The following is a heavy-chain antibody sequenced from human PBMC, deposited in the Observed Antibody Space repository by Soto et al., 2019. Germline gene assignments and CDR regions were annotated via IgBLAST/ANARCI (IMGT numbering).Heavy chain of an antibody. J-gene: IGHJ6*02. D-gene: IGHD5-18*01. CDR3: ARENVDTARNYYGMDV. V-gene: IGHV4-4*02. CDR1: GGSISSSNW. Sequence: PSETLSLTCAVSGGSISSSNWWSWVRQPPGKGLEWIGEIYHSGSTNYNPSLKSRVTISVDKSKNQFSLKLSSVTAADTAVYYCARENVDTARNYYGMDVWGQGTTVTVSS. CDR2: IYHSGST.